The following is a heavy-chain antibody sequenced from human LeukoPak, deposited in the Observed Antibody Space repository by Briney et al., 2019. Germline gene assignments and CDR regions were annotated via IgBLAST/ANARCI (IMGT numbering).Heavy chain of an antibody. D-gene: IGHD3-10*01. V-gene: IGHV4-4*07. CDR1: GGSISSYY. Sequence: SETLSLTCTVSGGSISSYYWSWIRQPAGKGLEWIGRIYTSGSTNYNPSLKSRVTMSVDTSKNQFSLKLSSVTAADTAVYYCARGPGLHYYGSGTYLKRIERPLDYWGQGTLVTVSS. J-gene: IGHJ4*02. CDR2: IYTSGST. CDR3: ARGPGLHYYGSGTYLKRIERPLDY.